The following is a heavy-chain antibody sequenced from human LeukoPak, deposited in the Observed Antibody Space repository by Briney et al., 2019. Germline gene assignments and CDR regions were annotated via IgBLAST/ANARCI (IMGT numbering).Heavy chain of an antibody. J-gene: IGHJ4*02. CDR1: GFTFSSYW. V-gene: IGHV3-7*01. D-gene: IGHD6-19*01. Sequence: RPGGSLRLSCAASGFTFSSYWMSWVRQAPGKGLEWVANIKQDGSEKYYVDSVKGRFTISRDNAKNSLYLQMNSLRAEDTAVFYCARVGYSRGWYYFDYWGQGTLVTVSS. CDR2: IKQDGSEK. CDR3: ARVGYSRGWYYFDY.